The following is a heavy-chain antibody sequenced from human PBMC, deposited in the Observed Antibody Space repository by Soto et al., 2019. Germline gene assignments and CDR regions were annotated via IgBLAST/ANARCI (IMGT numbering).Heavy chain of an antibody. D-gene: IGHD2-15*01. CDR1: GYTFTRNA. J-gene: IGHJ3*02. CDR2: INAGNGNT. Sequence: ASVKVSCKASGYTFTRNAMHWGRQAPGQRLEWMGWINAGNGNTKYAQKLQGRVTMTTDTSTSTAYMELRSLRSDDTAVYYCARGNRIEAFDIWGQGTMVTVSS. CDR3: ARGNRIEAFDI. V-gene: IGHV1-3*01.